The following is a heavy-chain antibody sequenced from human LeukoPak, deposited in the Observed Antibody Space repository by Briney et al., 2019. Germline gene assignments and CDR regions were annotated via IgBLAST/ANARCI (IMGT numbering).Heavy chain of an antibody. CDR3: ARDTSSSRLGYYMDV. V-gene: IGHV4-59*01. D-gene: IGHD6-6*01. J-gene: IGHJ6*03. CDR1: GGSFSGYY. Sequence: SETLSLTCAVYGGSFSGYYWSWIRQPPGKGLEWIGYIYYSGSTNYNPSLKSRVTISVDTSKNQFSLKLSSVTAADTAVYYCARDTSSSRLGYYMDVWGKGTTVTVSS. CDR2: IYYSGST.